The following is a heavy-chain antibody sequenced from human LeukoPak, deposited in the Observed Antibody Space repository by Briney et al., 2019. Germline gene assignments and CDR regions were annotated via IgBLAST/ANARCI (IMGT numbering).Heavy chain of an antibody. D-gene: IGHD2-2*01. V-gene: IGHV1-69*13. CDR1: GGTFSSYA. CDR3: ARDPDPNCSSTSCYGN. CDR2: IIPIFGTA. Sequence: ASVKVSCKSSGGTFSSYAISWVRQAPGQGLEWMGGIIPIFGTANYAQKFQGRVTITADESTSTAYMELSSLRSEDTAVYYCARDPDPNCSSTSCYGNWGQGTLVTVSS. J-gene: IGHJ4*02.